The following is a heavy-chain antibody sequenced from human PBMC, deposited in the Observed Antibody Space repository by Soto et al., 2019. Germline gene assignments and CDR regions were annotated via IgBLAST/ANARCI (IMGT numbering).Heavy chain of an antibody. CDR2: ISAGDIT. D-gene: IGHD1-1*01. CDR3: AKALGGNFNNWHFDY. J-gene: IGHJ4*01. Sequence: EVQLLESGGGLVQPGESLRLSCAASGFTSSSFAMNWVRQGPGKGLEWVSTISAGDITFYADSVKGRFTISRDSSKNTLFLHMNGLRADDTALYYCAKALGGNFNNWHFDYWGRGTLVTVSS. V-gene: IGHV3-23*01. CDR1: GFTSSSFA.